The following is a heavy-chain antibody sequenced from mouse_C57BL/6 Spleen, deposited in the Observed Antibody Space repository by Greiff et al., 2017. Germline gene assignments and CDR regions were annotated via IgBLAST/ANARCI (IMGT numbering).Heavy chain of an antibody. V-gene: IGHV1-50*01. J-gene: IGHJ2*01. Sequence: QVQLKQPGAELVKPGASVKLSCKASGYTFTSYWMQWVKQRPGQGLEWIGEIDPSDSYTNYNQKFKGKATLTVDTSSSTAYMQLSSLTSEDSAVYYCAKCSNADYWGQGTTLTVSS. CDR3: AKCSNADY. D-gene: IGHD2-5*01. CDR1: GYTFTSYW. CDR2: IDPSDSYT.